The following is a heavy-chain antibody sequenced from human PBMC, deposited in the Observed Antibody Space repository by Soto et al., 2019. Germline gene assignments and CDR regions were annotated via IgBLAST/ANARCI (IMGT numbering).Heavy chain of an antibody. CDR2: ISSSSSYI. CDR1: GFTFSSYS. J-gene: IGHJ6*02. CDR3: ARDSVAVAPGGYYCYYGMDV. V-gene: IGHV3-21*01. D-gene: IGHD6-19*01. Sequence: GSLRLSCAASGFTFSSYSMNWVRQAPGKGLEWVSSISSSSSYIYYADSVKGRFTISRDNAKNSLYLQMNSLRAEDTAVYYCARDSVAVAPGGYYCYYGMDVWGQGTTVTVSS.